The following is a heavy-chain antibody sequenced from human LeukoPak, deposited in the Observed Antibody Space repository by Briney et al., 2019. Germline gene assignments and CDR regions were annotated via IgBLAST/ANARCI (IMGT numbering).Heavy chain of an antibody. J-gene: IGHJ4*02. CDR3: AKGIDIVVVPAIDY. D-gene: IGHD2-2*01. CDR1: GFTVSSNY. CDR2: IYSGGST. Sequence: PGGSLRLSCAASGFTVSSNYMSWVRQAPGKGLEWVSVIYSGGSTYYADSVKGRFTISRDNSKNTLYLQMNSLRAEDTAVYYCAKGIDIVVVPAIDYWGQGTLVTVSS. V-gene: IGHV3-66*01.